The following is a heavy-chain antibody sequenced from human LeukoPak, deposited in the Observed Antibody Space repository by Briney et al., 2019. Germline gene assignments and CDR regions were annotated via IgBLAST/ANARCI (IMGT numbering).Heavy chain of an antibody. CDR2: TYQRSKWYN. V-gene: IGHV6-1*01. J-gene: IGHJ4*02. Sequence: SQTLSLTCAISGDSVSINSAAWNWIRQSPSRGLEWLGRTYQRSKWYNDYAVSVKSRITINPDISKNQFSLQLNSVTPEDTAVYYCARRPSSYSSGWYFEYWGQGTLVTVSS. CDR1: GDSVSINSAA. CDR3: ARRPSSYSSGWYFEY. D-gene: IGHD6-19*01.